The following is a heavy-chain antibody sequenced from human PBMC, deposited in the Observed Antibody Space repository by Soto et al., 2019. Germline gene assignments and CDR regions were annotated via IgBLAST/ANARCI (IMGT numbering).Heavy chain of an antibody. J-gene: IGHJ4*02. CDR1: GYGFTAYY. D-gene: IGHD3-9*01. V-gene: IGHV1-2*02. CDR3: ATSEKSDWLAY. Sequence: ASVKVSGKGSGYGFTAYYVDCVLQAPGQGLEWMGWINPNSGGTNYAQKFQGRVTMTRDTSIDTAYMELSRLSSDDTAKYYCATSEKSDWLAYWGQGSLVTVSS. CDR2: INPNSGGT.